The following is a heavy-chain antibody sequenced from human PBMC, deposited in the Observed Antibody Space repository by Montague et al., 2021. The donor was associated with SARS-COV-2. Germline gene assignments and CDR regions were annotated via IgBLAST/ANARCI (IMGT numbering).Heavy chain of an antibody. D-gene: IGHD2-2*01. Sequence: SETLSLTCTVSGGSISSSSYYWGWIRQPPGKGLEWIGSIYYSGSTYYNPSLKSRVTISVDTSKNQFSLKLSSVTAADTAVYYCARDKAEYIVVVPAVPLAYGMHVWGQGTTVTVSS. J-gene: IGHJ6*02. CDR3: ARDKAEYIVVVPAVPLAYGMHV. V-gene: IGHV4-39*07. CDR1: GGSISSSSYY. CDR2: IYYSGST.